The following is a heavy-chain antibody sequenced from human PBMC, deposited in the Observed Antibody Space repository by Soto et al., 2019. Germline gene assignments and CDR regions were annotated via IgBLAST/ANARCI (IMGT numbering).Heavy chain of an antibody. CDR1: GYSFTNYW. J-gene: IGHJ5*02. Sequence: PGESLKISCKGSGYSFTNYWIAWVRQMPGKGLEYMGIIYPSDSDTRYSPSFQGQVTISADKSISTAYLQWSSLKASDTAIYYCARHGFYGAYSSNYFDPWGQVTLVTVSS. CDR2: IYPSDSDT. D-gene: IGHD4-17*01. V-gene: IGHV5-51*01. CDR3: ARHGFYGAYSSNYFDP.